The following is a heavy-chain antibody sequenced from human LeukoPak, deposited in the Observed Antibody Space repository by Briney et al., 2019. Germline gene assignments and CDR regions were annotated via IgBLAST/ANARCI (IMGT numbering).Heavy chain of an antibody. CDR1: GFTFSSYG. D-gene: IGHD6-19*01. Sequence: GGSLRLSCAGSGFTFSSYGMHWVRQAPGKGLEWVAVISYDGSNKYYADSVKGRFTISRDNSKNTLYLQMNSLRAEDTAVYYCVYSSGWYSWGQGTLVTVSS. J-gene: IGHJ4*02. V-gene: IGHV3-30*03. CDR3: VYSSGWYS. CDR2: ISYDGSNK.